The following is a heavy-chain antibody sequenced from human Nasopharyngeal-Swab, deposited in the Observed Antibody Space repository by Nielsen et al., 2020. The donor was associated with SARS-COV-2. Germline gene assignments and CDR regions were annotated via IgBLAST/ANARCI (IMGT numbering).Heavy chain of an antibody. CDR3: ASLNAMTTADDY. CDR1: GGSISSYS. J-gene: IGHJ4*02. V-gene: IGHV4-59*08. CDR2: IYYSGST. Sequence: SQTLSLTCAVSGGSISSYSWSWIRLPPGKGLEWIGYIYYSGSTNYSPSLKSRVTISVDTSKNQFSLKLSSVTAADTAVYYCASLNAMTTADDYWGQGTLVTVSS. D-gene: IGHD4-17*01.